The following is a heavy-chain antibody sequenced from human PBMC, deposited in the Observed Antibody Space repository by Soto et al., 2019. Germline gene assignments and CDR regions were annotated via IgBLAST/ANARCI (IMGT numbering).Heavy chain of an antibody. V-gene: IGHV1-46*01. D-gene: IGHD3-16*01. CDR3: ARDVSGHDNYETIGYYVDH. CDR1: GYTFTKFH. Sequence: QVQLIQFGAEVKKPGASVKVSCRASGYTFTKFHIHWGRQAPGQGLEWMGMIDPSGGVTRDAQRFQGKITMTSDTSTSSVYMELRGLTSEDTAVYYCARDVSGHDNYETIGYYVDHWGPGTLVTVSS. CDR2: IDPSGGVT. J-gene: IGHJ4*02.